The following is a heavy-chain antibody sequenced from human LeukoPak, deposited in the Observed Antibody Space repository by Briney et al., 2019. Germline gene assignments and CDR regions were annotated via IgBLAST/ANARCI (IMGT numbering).Heavy chain of an antibody. V-gene: IGHV3-30*18. Sequence: PGGSLRLSCAASGFTFSSYGMHWVRQAPGKGLEWVAVISYDGSNKYYADSVKGRFTISRDNSENTLYLQMNSLRAEDAAVYYCAKGLDCSSTSCLNSYWGQGTLVTVSS. CDR3: AKGLDCSSTSCLNSY. D-gene: IGHD2-2*01. CDR2: ISYDGSNK. J-gene: IGHJ4*02. CDR1: GFTFSSYG.